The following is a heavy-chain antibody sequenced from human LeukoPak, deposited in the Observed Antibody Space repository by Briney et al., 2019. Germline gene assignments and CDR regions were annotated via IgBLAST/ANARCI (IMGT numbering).Heavy chain of an antibody. CDR1: GVSISSSY. Sequence: SETLSLTCTVSGVSISSSYWSWIRQPPGKRLEWIGYIHYSGNTNYNPSLQSRVTISLDTSKNQSSLNLNSVTAADTAVYYCARGYYDSSGYSNTFDIWGQGTMITVSS. CDR2: IHYSGNT. V-gene: IGHV4-59*01. D-gene: IGHD3-22*01. J-gene: IGHJ3*02. CDR3: ARGYYDSSGYSNTFDI.